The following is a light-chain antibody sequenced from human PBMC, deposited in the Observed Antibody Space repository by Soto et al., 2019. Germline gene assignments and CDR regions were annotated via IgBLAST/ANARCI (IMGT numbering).Light chain of an antibody. CDR1: SSDVGGYNY. J-gene: IGLJ1*01. V-gene: IGLV2-8*01. CDR2: EVS. CDR3: SSYAGSNNFV. Sequence: LAQPPSASGSPGQSVTISCTGTSSDVGGYNYVSWYQQHPGKAPKLMIYEVSERPSGVPDRFSGSKSSNTASLTVSGLQAEDEADYYCSSYAGSNNFVFGTGTKV.